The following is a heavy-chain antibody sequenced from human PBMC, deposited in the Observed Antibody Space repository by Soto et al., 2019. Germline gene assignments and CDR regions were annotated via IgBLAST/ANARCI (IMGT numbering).Heavy chain of an antibody. V-gene: IGHV3-7*05. CDR1: GFTLSSYW. CDR3: AREVLVWFGEFLEDYYYHGMDV. D-gene: IGHD3-10*01. J-gene: IGHJ6*02. Sequence: EVQVVESGGGLVQPGGSLILSCAASGFTLSSYWMTWVRQAPGKGLEWVANIKEDGSETYYVDSVKGRFTISRDNAKNSLYLQLNSLRAEDTAVYYCAREVLVWFGEFLEDYYYHGMDVWGQGTTVTVSS. CDR2: IKEDGSET.